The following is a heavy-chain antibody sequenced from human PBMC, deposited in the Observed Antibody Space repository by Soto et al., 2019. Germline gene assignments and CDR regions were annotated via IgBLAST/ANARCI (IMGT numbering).Heavy chain of an antibody. V-gene: IGHV3-21*01. Sequence: LRLSCAASGFTFSSYSMNWVRQAPGKGLEWVSSISSSSSYIYCADSVKGRFTISRDNAKNSLYLQMNSLRAEDTAVYYCARDLVKAAADNWFDPWGQGTLVTVSS. CDR2: ISSSSSYI. CDR3: ARDLVKAAADNWFDP. J-gene: IGHJ5*02. CDR1: GFTFSSYS. D-gene: IGHD6-13*01.